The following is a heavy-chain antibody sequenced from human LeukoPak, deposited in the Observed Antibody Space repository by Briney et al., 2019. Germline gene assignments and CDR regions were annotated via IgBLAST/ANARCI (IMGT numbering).Heavy chain of an antibody. CDR3: ARARSSYGYGDAFDI. J-gene: IGHJ3*02. CDR2: ISGSSSYI. Sequence: GESLRLSCAASGFTFSSYSMNWVRQAPGKGLEWVSSISGSSSYIYYADSLKGRFTISRHNAKNTLYLQMNSLRAEDTAVYYCARARSSYGYGDAFDIWGQGTMVTVSS. D-gene: IGHD5-18*01. V-gene: IGHV3-21*01. CDR1: GFTFSSYS.